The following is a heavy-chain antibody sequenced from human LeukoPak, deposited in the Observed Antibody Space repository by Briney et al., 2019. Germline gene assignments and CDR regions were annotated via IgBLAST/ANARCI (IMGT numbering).Heavy chain of an antibody. CDR3: ARHGTISSESYFDY. D-gene: IGHD1-14*01. CDR2: IHNSGRT. Sequence: PSQTLSLTCTVSDGSISSGGYYWSWIRQSPGKGLEWIGYIHNSGRTNYNPSLKSRVTGFVDTSKNQVSLRLSSVTAADTAVYYCARHGTISSESYFDYWGQGALVTVSS. V-gene: IGHV4-61*09. CDR1: DGSISSGGYY. J-gene: IGHJ4*02.